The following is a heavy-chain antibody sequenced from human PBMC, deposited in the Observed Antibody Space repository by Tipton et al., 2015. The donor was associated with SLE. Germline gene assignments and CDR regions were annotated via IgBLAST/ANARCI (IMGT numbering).Heavy chain of an antibody. Sequence: TLSLTCSVSGDSISRDTYYWAWGWIRQPPGKGLEWIGEINHSGSTNYNPSLKSRVTISVDTSKNQFSLNLSSVTAADTAVYYCAVCSPSSCSYFDYWGQGRLVTVSS. D-gene: IGHD2-2*01. CDR1: GDSISRDTYY. CDR2: INHSGST. J-gene: IGHJ4*02. V-gene: IGHV4-39*07. CDR3: AVCSPSSCSYFDY.